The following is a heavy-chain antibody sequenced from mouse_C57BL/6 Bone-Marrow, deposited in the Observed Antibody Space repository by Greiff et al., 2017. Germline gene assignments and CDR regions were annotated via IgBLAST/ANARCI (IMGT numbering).Heavy chain of an antibody. CDR1: GYTFTNYW. D-gene: IGHD4-1*01. V-gene: IGHV1-63*01. CDR3: ARTGTGFDY. Sequence: VQLQQSGAELVRPGTSVKMSCKASGYTFTNYWIGWAQQRPGHGLEWIGDIYPGGCYTNYNEKFKGKATLTADKSSSTADMQFSSLTSEDSAIYYCARTGTGFDYWGQGTTLTVSS. J-gene: IGHJ2*01. CDR2: IYPGGCYT.